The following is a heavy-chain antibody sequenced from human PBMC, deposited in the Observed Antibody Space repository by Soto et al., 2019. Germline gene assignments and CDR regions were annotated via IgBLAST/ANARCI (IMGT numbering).Heavy chain of an antibody. D-gene: IGHD2-2*01. CDR1: GGTFSSYA. J-gene: IGHJ6*02. V-gene: IGHV1-69*13. CDR2: IIPIFGTA. CDR3: AREYCSSTSCSRYYYGMDV. Sequence: ASVKVSCKASGGTFSSYAISWVRQAPGQGLEWMGGIIPIFGTANYAQKFQGRVTITADESTSTAYMELSSLRSEDTAVYYCAREYCSSTSCSRYYYGMDVWGQGTTVTVSS.